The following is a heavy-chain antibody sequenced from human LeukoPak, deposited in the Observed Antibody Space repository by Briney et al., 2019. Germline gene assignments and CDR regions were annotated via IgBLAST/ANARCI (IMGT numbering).Heavy chain of an antibody. CDR1: GGSISSSNW. J-gene: IGHJ4*02. CDR2: IYHSGST. V-gene: IGHV4-4*02. Sequence: SETLSLTCAVSGGSISSSNWWSWVRQPPGKGREWIGEIYHSGSTNYNPSLKSRVTISVDKSKNQFSLKLSSVTAADTAVYYCAARCYDYVWGSPFDYWGQGTLVTVSS. D-gene: IGHD3-16*01. CDR3: AARCYDYVWGSPFDY.